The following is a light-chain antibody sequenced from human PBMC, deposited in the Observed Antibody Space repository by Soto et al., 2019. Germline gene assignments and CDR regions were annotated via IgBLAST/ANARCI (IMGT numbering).Light chain of an antibody. Sequence: QSVLAQPPSASGSPGQTVAISCTGTSSDVGGYNYVSWYQQHPGKAPKLMIYEVNKRPSGVPDRFSGSKSGNTASLTVSGLQAEDVADCYCGPYIINTSPSVFATGPKATV. CDR1: SSDVGGYNY. CDR3: GPYIINTSPSV. CDR2: EVN. J-gene: IGLJ1*01. V-gene: IGLV2-8*01.